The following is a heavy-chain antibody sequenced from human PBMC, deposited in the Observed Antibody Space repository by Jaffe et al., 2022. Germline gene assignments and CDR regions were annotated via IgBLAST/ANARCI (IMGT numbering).Heavy chain of an antibody. CDR2: INGGNGNT. CDR3: ARDDLRLNY. D-gene: IGHD5-12*01. J-gene: IGHJ4*02. V-gene: IGHV1-3*01. CDR1: GYTFTSYA. Sequence: QVQLVQSGAEVKKPGASVKVSCKASGYTFTSYAIHWVRQAPGQRLEWMGWINGGNGNTKYSQKFQGRVTITRDTSATTAYMELSSLRSEDTAVYYCARDDLRLNYWGQGTLVTVSS.